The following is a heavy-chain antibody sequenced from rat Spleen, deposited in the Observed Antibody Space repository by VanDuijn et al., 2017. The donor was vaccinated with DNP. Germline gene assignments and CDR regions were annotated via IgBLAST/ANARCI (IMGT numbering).Heavy chain of an antibody. V-gene: IGHV1-43*01. D-gene: IGHD3-3*01. CDR3: AVTGPHYYVMEV. J-gene: IGHJ4*01. CDR2: INTGGGDA. Sequence: QVQLQQSGAELAKPGSSVKISCKASGYTFTSYYISWIKQTTGQGLEYIGYINTGGGDAKYNEKFKGKATLTVDKSSSTAFMQLSSLTPVDSAVYCCAVTGPHYYVMEVWGQGASVTVSS. CDR1: GYTFTSYY.